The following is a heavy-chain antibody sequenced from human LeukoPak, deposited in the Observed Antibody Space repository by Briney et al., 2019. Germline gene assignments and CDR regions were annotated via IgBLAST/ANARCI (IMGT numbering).Heavy chain of an antibody. Sequence: GRSLRLSCAASGFTFSSYWMSWVRQAPGKGLEWVANIKQDGSEKYYVDSVKGRFTISRDNAKNSLYLQMNSLRAEDTAVYYRAREPLEEGAGPYYFDYWGQGTLVTVSS. V-gene: IGHV3-7*03. CDR1: GFTFSSYW. CDR2: IKQDGSEK. D-gene: IGHD6-19*01. J-gene: IGHJ4*02. CDR3: AREPLEEGAGPYYFDY.